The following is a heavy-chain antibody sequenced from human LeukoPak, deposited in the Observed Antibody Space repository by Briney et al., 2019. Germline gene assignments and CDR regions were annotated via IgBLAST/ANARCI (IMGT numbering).Heavy chain of an antibody. CDR1: GGSFSSYY. J-gene: IGHJ6*03. Sequence: SETLSLTCAVYGGSFSSYYWSWIRQPPGKGLEWIGYIYYSGSTNYNPSLKSRVTISVDTSKNQFSLKLSSVTAADTAVYYCARGDRAAAGYYYYYYMDVWGKGTTVTISS. CDR3: ARGDRAAAGYYYYYYMDV. V-gene: IGHV4-59*01. CDR2: IYYSGST. D-gene: IGHD6-13*01.